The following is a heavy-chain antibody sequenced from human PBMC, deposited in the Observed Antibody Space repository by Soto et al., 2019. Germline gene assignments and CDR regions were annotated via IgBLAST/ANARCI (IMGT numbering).Heavy chain of an antibody. CDR1: GYTFTSYG. D-gene: IGHD6-19*01. V-gene: IGHV1-18*01. J-gene: IGHJ6*02. CDR2: ISAYNGNT. Sequence: ASVKVSCKASGYTFTSYGISWVRQAPGQGLEWMGWISAYNGNTNYAQKLQGRVTMTTDTSTSTAYMELRSLRSDDTAVYYCARDGASSGWPPDYYYYGMDVWGQGTTVTVSS. CDR3: ARDGASSGWPPDYYYYGMDV.